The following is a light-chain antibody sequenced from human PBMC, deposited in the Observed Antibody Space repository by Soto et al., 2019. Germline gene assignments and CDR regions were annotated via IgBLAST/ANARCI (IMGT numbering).Light chain of an antibody. J-gene: IGKJ5*01. CDR1: QSIRSNY. CDR2: DAS. V-gene: IGKV3-20*01. Sequence: EIVLTQSPGTLSLSPGERATLSCRASQSIRSNYLAWYQHKPGQAPRLLIYDASSKATGTPDRFSGSGSGTDFTLTISRLEPEDFAVYYCQYYGISHSNTFGQGTRLEIK. CDR3: QYYGISHSNT.